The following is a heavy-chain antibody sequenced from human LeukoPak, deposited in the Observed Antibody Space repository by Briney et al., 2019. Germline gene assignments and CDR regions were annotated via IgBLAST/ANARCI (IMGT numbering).Heavy chain of an antibody. Sequence: ASVKVSCKASGYTLTGYYMHWVRQAPGQGLEWMGWINPNSGGTNYAQKFQGWVTMTRDTSISTAYMELSRLRSDDTAVYYCARDSSSWGFDPWGQGTLVTVSS. V-gene: IGHV1-2*04. J-gene: IGHJ5*02. D-gene: IGHD6-13*01. CDR3: ARDSSSWGFDP. CDR1: GYTLTGYY. CDR2: INPNSGGT.